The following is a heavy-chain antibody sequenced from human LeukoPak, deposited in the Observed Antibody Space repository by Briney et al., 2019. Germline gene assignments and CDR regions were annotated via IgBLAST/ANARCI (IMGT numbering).Heavy chain of an antibody. V-gene: IGHV1-18*01. CDR1: GYTFTSYG. CDR2: ISAYNGNT. J-gene: IGHJ4*02. CDR3: ARDVYSYVPYYFDY. Sequence: ASVTVSCKASGYTFTSYGISWVRQAPGQGLEWMGWISAYNGNTNYAQKLQGRVTMTTDTSTSTAYMELRSLRSDDTAVYYCARDVYSYVPYYFDYWGQGTLVTVSS. D-gene: IGHD5-18*01.